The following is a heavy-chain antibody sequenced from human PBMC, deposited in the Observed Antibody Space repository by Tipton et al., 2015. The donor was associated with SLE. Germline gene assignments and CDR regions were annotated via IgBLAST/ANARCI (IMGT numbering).Heavy chain of an antibody. D-gene: IGHD3-10*01. CDR2: VYYSGSI. CDR3: ARTYYYGSGSWDY. Sequence: TLSLTCAVSGYSISSGYYWGWIRQPPGKGLEWIGSVYYSGSIYYNPSLKSRVTIPVDTSKNQFSLKLSSVTAADTAVYYCARTYYYGSGSWDYWGLGTLVTVSS. J-gene: IGHJ4*02. V-gene: IGHV4-38-2*01. CDR1: GYSISSGYY.